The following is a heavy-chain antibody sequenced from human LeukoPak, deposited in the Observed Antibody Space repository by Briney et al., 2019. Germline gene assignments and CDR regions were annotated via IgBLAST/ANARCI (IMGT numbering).Heavy chain of an antibody. Sequence: PGGSLRLSCAASGITFSRYAMHWVRQAPGKGLEWVAVVSYDGDNKYYADSVKGRFTISRDNSKNTLYLQMNSLRAEDTAVYYCARVVGYDLIFGGFDIWGQGTMVTVSS. V-gene: IGHV3-30*04. J-gene: IGHJ3*02. CDR2: VSYDGDNK. D-gene: IGHD5-12*01. CDR3: ARVVGYDLIFGGFDI. CDR1: GITFSRYA.